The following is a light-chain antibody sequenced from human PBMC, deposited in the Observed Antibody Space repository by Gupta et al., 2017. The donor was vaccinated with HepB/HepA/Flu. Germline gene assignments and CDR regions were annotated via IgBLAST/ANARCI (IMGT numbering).Light chain of an antibody. CDR1: QSVSNN. J-gene: IGKJ5*01. Sequence: EIVIKQSLSTLSVSAGERATLPCRTSQSVSNNLAWYQQKPGQAPRLLIYGASTRTTGIPARFSGAGSGTQFTLTISSLQSEDFAIYYCQQYNNWLMTFGQGTRLEIK. V-gene: IGKV3-15*01. CDR3: QQYNNWLMT. CDR2: GAS.